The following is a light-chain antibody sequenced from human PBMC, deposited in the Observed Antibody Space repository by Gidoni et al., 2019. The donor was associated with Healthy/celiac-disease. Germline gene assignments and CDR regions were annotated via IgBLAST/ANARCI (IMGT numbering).Light chain of an antibody. CDR3: QQYGSSPT. CDR1: QSVSSSY. V-gene: IGKV3-20*01. CDR2: GAS. Sequence: EIVLTQSPGTLSLSPGERATLSCRASQSVSSSYLAWYQQKPGQAPRLLIYGASSRATGIPDRFSGSWSGTDFTLTISRLEPEDFAVYYCQQYGSSPTFGPGTKVEIK. J-gene: IGKJ3*01.